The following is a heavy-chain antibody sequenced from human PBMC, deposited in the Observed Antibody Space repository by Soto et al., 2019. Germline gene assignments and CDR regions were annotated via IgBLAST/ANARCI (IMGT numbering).Heavy chain of an antibody. J-gene: IGHJ4*02. Sequence: EVQLVESGGGLVQPGGSLRLSCAASGFTVSTKYMSWVRQAPGKGLEWVSVIYSGGSTFYADSVRGRFTISRDNSKNTVNLQMNSLRVEDTAVYYCARDPWAADYWGQGTLATVSS. V-gene: IGHV3-66*01. CDR2: IYSGGST. CDR3: ARDPWAADY. CDR1: GFTVSTKY. D-gene: IGHD3-16*01.